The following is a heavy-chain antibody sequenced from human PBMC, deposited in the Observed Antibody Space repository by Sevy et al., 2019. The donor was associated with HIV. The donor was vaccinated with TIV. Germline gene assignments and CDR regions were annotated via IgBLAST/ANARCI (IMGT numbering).Heavy chain of an antibody. J-gene: IGHJ6*02. D-gene: IGHD1-26*01. CDR3: ARSGGSYDYGMDV. CDR1: EFTFSSYW. Sequence: GESLKISCAASEFTFSSYWMSWVRQASGKGLEWVANIKQDGSEKYYVDSVKGRFTISRDNAKNSLYLQMNSLRAEDTAVYYCARSGGSYDYGMDVWGQGTTVTVSS. CDR2: IKQDGSEK. V-gene: IGHV3-7*01.